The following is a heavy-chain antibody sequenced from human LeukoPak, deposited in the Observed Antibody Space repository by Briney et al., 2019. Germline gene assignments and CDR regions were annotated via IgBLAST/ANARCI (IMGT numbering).Heavy chain of an antibody. Sequence: SETLSLTCAVYGGSFSGYYWSWIRQPPGKGLERIGEINHSGSTNYNPSLKSRVTISVDTSKNQFSLKLSSVTAADTALYYCAKDRDGYNCFDYWGQGTLVTVSS. CDR1: GGSFSGYY. CDR2: INHSGST. CDR3: AKDRDGYNCFDY. V-gene: IGHV4-34*01. D-gene: IGHD5-24*01. J-gene: IGHJ4*02.